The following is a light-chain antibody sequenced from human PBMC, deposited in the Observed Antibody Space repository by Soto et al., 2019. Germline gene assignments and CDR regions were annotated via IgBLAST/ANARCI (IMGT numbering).Light chain of an antibody. CDR1: RGISSY. J-gene: IGKJ5*01. V-gene: IGKV1-9*01. CDR3: QQLLSYPIT. Sequence: IQLTQFSSSLSASVGDRSTSTGKASRGISSYLAWYQQKPGKAHKLLIYAAYTLQSGVTLRFSGSGSGTSFTITISSLQPEDFATYYCQQLLSYPITFGQGTRLDIK. CDR2: AAY.